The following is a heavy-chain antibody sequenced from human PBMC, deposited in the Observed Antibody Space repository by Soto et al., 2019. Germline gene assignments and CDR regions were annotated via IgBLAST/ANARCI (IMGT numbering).Heavy chain of an antibody. D-gene: IGHD5-18*01. V-gene: IGHV1-69*13. CDR2: IIPIFGTA. CDR3: GIQLWLRNRYYYYGMDV. CDR1: GGTFSSYA. J-gene: IGHJ6*02. Sequence: SVKVSCKASGGTFSSYAISWVRQAPGQGLEWLGGIIPIFGTANYAQKFQGRVTITADESTSTAYMELSSLRSEDTAVYYCGIQLWLRNRYYYYGMDVWGQGTTVTVSS.